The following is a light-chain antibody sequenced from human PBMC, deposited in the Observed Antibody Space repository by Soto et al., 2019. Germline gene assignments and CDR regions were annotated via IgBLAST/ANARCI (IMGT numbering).Light chain of an antibody. CDR2: DVI. CDR3: AAWDASLSGWV. CDR1: SSDVGIYNY. J-gene: IGLJ3*02. Sequence: QSALTQPRSVSGSPGQSVTISCTGTSSDVGIYNYVSWYQHHPGKAPKLIIYDVIKRPSGVPDRFSGSKSGTSASLAISGLRSEDEADYYCAAWDASLSGWVFGGGTKLTVL. V-gene: IGLV2-11*01.